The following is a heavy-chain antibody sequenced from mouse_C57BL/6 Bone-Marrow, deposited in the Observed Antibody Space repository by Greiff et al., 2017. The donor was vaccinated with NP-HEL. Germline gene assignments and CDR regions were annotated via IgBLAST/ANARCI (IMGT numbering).Heavy chain of an antibody. Sequence: VQVVESGAELARPGASVKMSCKASGYTFTSYTMHWVKQRPGQGLEWIGYINPSSGYTKYNQKFKDKATLTADKSSSTAYMQLSSLTSEDSAVYYCARIYYDYDDAMDYWGQGTSVTVSS. D-gene: IGHD2-4*01. CDR2: INPSSGYT. CDR3: ARIYYDYDDAMDY. J-gene: IGHJ4*01. CDR1: GYTFTSYT. V-gene: IGHV1-4*01.